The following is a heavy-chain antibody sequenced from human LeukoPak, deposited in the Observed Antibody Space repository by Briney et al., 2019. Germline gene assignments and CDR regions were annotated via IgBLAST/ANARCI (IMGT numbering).Heavy chain of an antibody. CDR1: GGSISSGSYY. CDR2: IYTSGST. CDR3: ARESLGGGYDILTGYYTRAYYFDY. J-gene: IGHJ4*02. V-gene: IGHV4-61*02. Sequence: SETLSLTCTVSGGSISSGSYYWSWIRQPAGKGLEWIGRIYTSGSTNCNPSLKSRVTISVDTSKNQFSLKLSSVTAADTAVYYCARESLGGGYDILTGYYTRAYYFDYWGQGTLVTVSS. D-gene: IGHD3-9*01.